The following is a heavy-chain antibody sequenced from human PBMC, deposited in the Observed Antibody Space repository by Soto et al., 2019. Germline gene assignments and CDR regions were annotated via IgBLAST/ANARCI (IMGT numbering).Heavy chain of an antibody. CDR2: IYYSGST. Sequence: QLQLQASGPGLVKPSETLSLTCTVSGGSISSSSYYWGWIRQPPGKGLEWIGSIYYSGSTYDNPSLKSRITSSVDTSKIQFSLKLSSVTAADTAVYDCARGRNWLRFGWFDPWGQGTLVTVSS. CDR1: GGSISSSSYY. D-gene: IGHD5-12*01. J-gene: IGHJ5*02. CDR3: ARGRNWLRFGWFDP. V-gene: IGHV4-39*01.